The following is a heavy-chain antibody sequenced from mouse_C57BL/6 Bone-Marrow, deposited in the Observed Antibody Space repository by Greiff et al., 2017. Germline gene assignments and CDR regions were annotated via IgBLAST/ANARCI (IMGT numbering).Heavy chain of an antibody. J-gene: IGHJ4*01. Sequence: EVHLVESGGDLVKPGGSLKLSCAASGFTFSSYGMSWVRPTPDKRLEWVATISSGGSYTYYPDSVTGRFTISRDNAKNTLYLQMSSLKSEDTAMYYCARQGYYAMDYWGQGTSVTVSS. CDR2: ISSGGSYT. CDR3: ARQGYYAMDY. V-gene: IGHV5-6*01. CDR1: GFTFSSYG.